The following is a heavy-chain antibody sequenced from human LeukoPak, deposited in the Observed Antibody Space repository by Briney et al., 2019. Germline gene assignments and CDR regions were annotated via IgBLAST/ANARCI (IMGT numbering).Heavy chain of an antibody. CDR2: ISSSGSIK. D-gene: IGHD3-10*01. J-gene: IGHJ4*02. CDR1: RFAFNGYE. CDR3: ARARFIIGGETLDY. V-gene: IGHV3-48*03. Sequence: PGGSLRLSCIDPRFAFNGYEMKSVRQAPGKGLEWVSYISSSGSIKHYADSVKGRFTISRDNAKNSLYLQLNSLRAEDTTVYYSARARFIIGGETLDYWGQGTLVTVSS.